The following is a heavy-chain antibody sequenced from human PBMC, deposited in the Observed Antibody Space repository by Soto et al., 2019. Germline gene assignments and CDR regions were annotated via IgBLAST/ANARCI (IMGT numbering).Heavy chain of an antibody. J-gene: IGHJ5*02. CDR1: GYIFTSYA. CDR2: ITSYNGNA. D-gene: IGHD3-22*01. Sequence: ASVKVSCKASGYIFTSYAISWVRQAPGQGLKWMGWITSYNGNANYAQGLQGRVTMTTDTSTSTAYMELRSLRSDDTAVYYCARLRRPDYYDSSGYSRWFDPWG. CDR3: ARLRRPDYYDSSGYSRWFDP. V-gene: IGHV1-18*01.